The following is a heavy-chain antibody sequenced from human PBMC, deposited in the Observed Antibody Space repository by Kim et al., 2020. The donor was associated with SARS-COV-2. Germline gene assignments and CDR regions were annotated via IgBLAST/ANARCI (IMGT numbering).Heavy chain of an antibody. Sequence: GGSLRLSCAASGFTFSSYAMSWVRQAPGKGLEWVSAISGSGGSTYYADSVKGRFTISRDNSKNTLYLQMNSLRAEDTAVYYCAKDQEGQWLVQGAFDIWGEGTMVTVSS. D-gene: IGHD6-19*01. J-gene: IGHJ3*02. V-gene: IGHV3-23*01. CDR2: ISGSGGST. CDR1: GFTFSSYA. CDR3: AKDQEGQWLVQGAFDI.